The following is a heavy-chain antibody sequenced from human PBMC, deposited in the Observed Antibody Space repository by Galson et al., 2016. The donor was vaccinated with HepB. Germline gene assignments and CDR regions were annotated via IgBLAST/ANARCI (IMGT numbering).Heavy chain of an antibody. CDR1: GFTFRDYA. Sequence: SLRLSCAGSGFTFRDYAMNWVRQAPGKGLQWVSSIDSGGGGRTYYADSVRGRFIISRDNSKTALYLQMNSLRAEGTAVYYCAKGGFRLLDTWGQGTLVTVSS. J-gene: IGHJ5*02. D-gene: IGHD3-10*01. CDR3: AKGGFRLLDT. CDR2: IDSGGGGRT. V-gene: IGHV3-23*01.